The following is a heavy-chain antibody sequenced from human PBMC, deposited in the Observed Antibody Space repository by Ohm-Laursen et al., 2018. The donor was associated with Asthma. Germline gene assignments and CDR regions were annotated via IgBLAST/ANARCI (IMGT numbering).Heavy chain of an antibody. CDR2: IYYSGST. Sequence: SETLSPTCIFSGGSFSTNNYYWSWVRQPPGKGLEWIGTIYYSGSTNYNPSLKSRVTISVDTSKNQFSLKLSSVTAADTAVYYCARGVYQLPPGSWGQGTLVTVSS. J-gene: IGHJ5*02. V-gene: IGHV4-39*07. D-gene: IGHD2-2*01. CDR3: ARGVYQLPPGS. CDR1: GGSFSTNNYY.